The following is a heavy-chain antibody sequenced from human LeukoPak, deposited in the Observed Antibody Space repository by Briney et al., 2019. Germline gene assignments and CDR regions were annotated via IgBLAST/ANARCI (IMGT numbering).Heavy chain of an antibody. D-gene: IGHD3-16*02. CDR1: GFTFSSYA. V-gene: IGHV3-23*01. Sequence: GGSLRLSYAASGFTFSSYAMSWVRQAPGKGLEWVSAISGSGGSTYYADSVKGRFTISRDNCKNTLYLQMKSLRAEDTAVYYCAKVLGDYVWGSYRDFDYSGQGTLVTVPS. J-gene: IGHJ4*02. CDR3: AKVLGDYVWGSYRDFDY. CDR2: ISGSGGST.